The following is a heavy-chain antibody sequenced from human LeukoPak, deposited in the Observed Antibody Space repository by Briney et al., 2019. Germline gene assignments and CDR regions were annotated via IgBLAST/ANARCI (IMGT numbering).Heavy chain of an antibody. CDR2: TYHSGST. CDR1: GGSISSSNW. D-gene: IGHD6-19*01. CDR3: ARSIAVAGTSWYFDL. J-gene: IGHJ2*01. Sequence: SETLSLTCAVSGGSISSSNWWSWVRQPPGKGLEWIGETYHSGSTNYNPSLKSRVTISVDKSKNQFSLKLSSVTAADTAVYYCARSIAVAGTSWYFDLWGRSTLVTVSS. V-gene: IGHV4-4*02.